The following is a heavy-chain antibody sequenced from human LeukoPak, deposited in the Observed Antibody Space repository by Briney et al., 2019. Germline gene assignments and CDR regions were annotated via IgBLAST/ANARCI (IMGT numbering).Heavy chain of an antibody. CDR2: IRSSVSTI. CDR3: AREPPQYSSGGFSFDY. V-gene: IGHV3-48*03. D-gene: IGHD6-19*01. CDR1: GFTFNSHE. J-gene: IGHJ4*02. Sequence: GRSLRLSCAASGFTFNSHEVNSVRHAPGKWLEWVSYIRSSVSTIYYAASVKCRFTISRDNANNSLYLQMNRLRAEDTAVYYCAREPPQYSSGGFSFDYGGQGTLVTVSS.